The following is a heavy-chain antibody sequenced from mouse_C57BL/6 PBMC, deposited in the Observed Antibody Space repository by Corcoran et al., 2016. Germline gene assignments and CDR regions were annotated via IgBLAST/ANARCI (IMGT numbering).Heavy chain of an antibody. J-gene: IGHJ3*01. CDR1: RYTFTTYG. V-gene: IGHV9-3*01. Sequence: QIQLVQSGPELKKPGETVKISCKASRYTFTTYGMSWGKQAPGTDLKVRGWINTYSGVPTYADDFKGRFAFSFETSASTAYLQINNLKNEDTATYACARERGYWGQGTLVTVSA. CDR2: INTYSGVP. CDR3: ARERGY.